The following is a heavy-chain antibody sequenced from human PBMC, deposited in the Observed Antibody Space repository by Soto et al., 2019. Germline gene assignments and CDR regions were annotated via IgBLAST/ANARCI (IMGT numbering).Heavy chain of an antibody. CDR3: AKGDLLWDPFDF. CDR1: GLAFSNYA. D-gene: IGHD3-16*01. J-gene: IGHJ4*02. CDR2: ITASGYSA. Sequence: EAQLLESGGGLVQPGGSLRLSCAASGLAFSNYAMTWVRQAPGKGLEWVSIITASGYSAYYGGAVKGRFTTSRDKSRSTLYLQMNGLRADDTAVYYCAKGDLLWDPFDFWGQGTLVTVSS. V-gene: IGHV3-23*01.